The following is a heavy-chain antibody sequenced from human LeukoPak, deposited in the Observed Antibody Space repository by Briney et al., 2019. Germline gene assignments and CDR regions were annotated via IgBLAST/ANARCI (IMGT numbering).Heavy chain of an antibody. CDR1: GFFFSDPY. J-gene: IGHJ4*02. CDR3: ARSRLGALDY. Sequence: GGSLRLSCAASGFFFSDPYMEWVRQAPGKGLEWVGRIKNKAKSYTTEYAASVKGRFTISRDDSKNSLYLQMDSLKTEDTAVYFCARSRLGALDYWGQGTLVSVSS. CDR2: IKNKAKSYTT. V-gene: IGHV3-72*01. D-gene: IGHD1-26*01.